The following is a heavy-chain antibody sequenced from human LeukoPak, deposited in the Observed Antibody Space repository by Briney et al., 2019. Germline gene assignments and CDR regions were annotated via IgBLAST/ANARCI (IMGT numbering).Heavy chain of an antibody. CDR1: GYSISSGYY. Sequence: SETLSLTCVVSGYSISSGYYWGWIRQPPGKGLECIGSIYHSGSTYYNPSLKSRVTISVGTSKNQFSLKLSSVTAADTAVYYCARAPSYDFWSGYFDYWGQGTLVTVSS. J-gene: IGHJ4*02. D-gene: IGHD3-3*01. CDR2: IYHSGST. CDR3: ARAPSYDFWSGYFDY. V-gene: IGHV4-38-2*01.